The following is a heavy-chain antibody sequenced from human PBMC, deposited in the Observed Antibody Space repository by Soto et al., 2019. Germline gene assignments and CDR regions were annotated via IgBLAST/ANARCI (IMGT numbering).Heavy chain of an antibody. CDR1: GGTFSNHA. V-gene: IGHV1-69*06. CDR2: IIPIFGTA. Sequence: QVQLVQSGAEVKKPGSSVRVSCKSSGGTFSNHAITWVRQAPGQGLEWMGGIIPIFGTANYAQKFQGRVTITADKSTSTAYMELSSPKSEDTDVYYCARGGGWLQPRYYFDYWGQGTLVTVSS. J-gene: IGHJ4*02. D-gene: IGHD5-12*01. CDR3: ARGGGWLQPRYYFDY.